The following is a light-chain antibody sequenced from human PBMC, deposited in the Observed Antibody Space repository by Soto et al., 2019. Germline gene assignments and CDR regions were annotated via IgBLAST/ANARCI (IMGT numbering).Light chain of an antibody. CDR2: DAS. J-gene: IGKJ1*01. CDR3: QQRSTWT. V-gene: IGKV3-11*01. CDR1: QSVSSY. Sequence: DIVLTQSPATLSLSPGERATLSCRASQSVSSYLAWYQQKPGQGPRLLIHDASKRATDIPARFTGSGSGTDFTLTISSLEPEDFAVYFCQQRSTWTFGQGTKV.